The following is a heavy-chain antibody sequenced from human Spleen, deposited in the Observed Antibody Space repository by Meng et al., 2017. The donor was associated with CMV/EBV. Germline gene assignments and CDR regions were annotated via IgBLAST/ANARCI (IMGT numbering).Heavy chain of an antibody. CDR1: FTVSSNY. V-gene: IGHV3-66*02. Sequence: FTVSSNYMSWVRQAPGQGLEWVSLIYSGGSTYYADSVKGRFTVSRDTSKNTLYLQMNSLSPEDTAVYYCASEQQLVRGAVAAHFDYWGQGTLVTVSS. CDR2: IYSGGST. D-gene: IGHD6-13*01. CDR3: ASEQQLVRGAVAAHFDY. J-gene: IGHJ4*02.